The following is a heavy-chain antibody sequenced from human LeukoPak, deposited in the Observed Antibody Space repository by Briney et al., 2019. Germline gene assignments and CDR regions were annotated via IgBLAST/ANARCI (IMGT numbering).Heavy chain of an antibody. Sequence: SETLSLTCIVSGDSISSNNYYWGWIRQPPGKGLEWLGSIYYTGTTYNNPSLKSRVTISVDTSKKQFSLRLNSVTAADTAVYYCARDRVVPAAIHYYYYYMDVWGKGTTVTVSS. D-gene: IGHD2-2*01. CDR3: ARDRVVPAAIHYYYYYMDV. J-gene: IGHJ6*03. CDR2: IYYTGTT. V-gene: IGHV4-39*07. CDR1: GDSISSNNYY.